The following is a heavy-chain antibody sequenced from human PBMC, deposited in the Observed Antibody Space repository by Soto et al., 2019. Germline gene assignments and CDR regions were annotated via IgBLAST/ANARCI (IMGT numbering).Heavy chain of an antibody. Sequence: EVQLLESGGGLVQPGGSLRLSCAASGFTFSSYAMSWVRQAPGKGLEWVSAISGSGGSTYYADSVKGRVTISRDNSKNTLYLQMNSLRAEDTAVYYCAKSTAPYGSGSYTDYWGQGTLVTVSS. V-gene: IGHV3-23*01. D-gene: IGHD3-10*01. CDR2: ISGSGGST. CDR3: AKSTAPYGSGSYTDY. CDR1: GFTFSSYA. J-gene: IGHJ4*02.